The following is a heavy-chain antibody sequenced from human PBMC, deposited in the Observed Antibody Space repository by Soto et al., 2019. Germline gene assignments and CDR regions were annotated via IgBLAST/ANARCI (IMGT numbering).Heavy chain of an antibody. CDR3: ARGNSRHYGMDV. V-gene: IGHV1-3*01. D-gene: IGHD6-13*01. Sequence: ASVKVSCKASGYTFTSYAMHWVRQAPGQRLEWMGWINAGNGNTKYSQKFQGRVTITRDTSASTAYMELSSLRSEDTAVYYCARGNSRHYGMDVWGQGTTVTVSS. J-gene: IGHJ6*02. CDR2: INAGNGNT. CDR1: GYTFTSYA.